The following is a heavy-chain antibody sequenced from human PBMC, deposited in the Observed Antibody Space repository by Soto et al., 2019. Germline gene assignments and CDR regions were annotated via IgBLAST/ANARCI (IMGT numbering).Heavy chain of an antibody. Sequence: GGSLRLSCAASGFTFSSYWMSWVRQAPGKGLEWVVNIKQDGSEKYYVDSVKGRFTISRDNAKNSLYLQMNSLRAEDTAVYYCAREPKQPSYYYYYYMDVWGKGTTVTVSS. J-gene: IGHJ6*03. CDR2: IKQDGSEK. D-gene: IGHD6-13*01. CDR3: AREPKQPSYYYYYYMDV. V-gene: IGHV3-7*01. CDR1: GFTFSSYW.